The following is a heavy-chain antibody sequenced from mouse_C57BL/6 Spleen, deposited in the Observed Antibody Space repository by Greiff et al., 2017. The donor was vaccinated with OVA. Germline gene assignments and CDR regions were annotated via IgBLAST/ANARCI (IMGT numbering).Heavy chain of an antibody. CDR2: INPGSGGT. D-gene: IGHD2-5*01. Sequence: QVQLQQSGAELVRPGTSVKVSCKASGYAFTNYLIEWVKQRPGQGLEWIGVINPGSGGTNYNEQFKGQATLTADKSSSTAYMQLSSLTSEDSAVYFCARSNRYAMDYWGQGTSVTVSS. CDR3: ARSNRYAMDY. V-gene: IGHV1-54*01. J-gene: IGHJ4*01. CDR1: GYAFTNYL.